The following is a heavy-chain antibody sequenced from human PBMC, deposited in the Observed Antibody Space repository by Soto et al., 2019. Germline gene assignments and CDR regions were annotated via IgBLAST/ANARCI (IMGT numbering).Heavy chain of an antibody. V-gene: IGHV4-59*01. J-gene: IGHJ3*02. CDR1: GGSISSYY. CDR2: IYYSGST. D-gene: IGHD2-15*01. Sequence: QVQLQESGPGLVKPSETLSLTCTVSGGSISSYYWSWIRQPPGKGLEWIGYIYYSGSTNYNPSLKSRVTISVDTSKNLFSLKLSSVTAVDTAVYYCARDGSEHTKGWRAFDIWVHGTMVTVSS. CDR3: ARDGSEHTKGWRAFDI.